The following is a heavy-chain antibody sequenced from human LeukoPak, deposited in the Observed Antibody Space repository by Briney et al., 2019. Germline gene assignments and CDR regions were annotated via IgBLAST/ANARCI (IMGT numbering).Heavy chain of an antibody. Sequence: GRSLRLSCAASGFTFDSYAIHWVRQAPGKGLEWVAVISYDGSNKYYADSVKGRFTISRDNSKNTLYLQLNSLRPEDTAVYYCARDQLAYSGYDTLFDYWGQGSLVTVSP. J-gene: IGHJ4*02. CDR3: ARDQLAYSGYDTLFDY. CDR1: GFTFDSYA. V-gene: IGHV3-30*04. D-gene: IGHD5-12*01. CDR2: ISYDGSNK.